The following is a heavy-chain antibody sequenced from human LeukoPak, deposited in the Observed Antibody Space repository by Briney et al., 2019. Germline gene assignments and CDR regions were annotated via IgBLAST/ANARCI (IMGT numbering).Heavy chain of an antibody. D-gene: IGHD5-24*01. CDR3: ARKGRDGYNDY. V-gene: IGHV5-51*01. J-gene: IGHJ4*02. CDR1: GYSFTSYR. Sequence: PKMFCKGSGYSFTSYRVGWVRQLPGKGLEWMGIIYPGDSDTRYSPSFQSQVTISADKSISTAYLQWSSLKASDTAMYYCARKGRDGYNDYWGQGTLVSVSS. CDR2: IYPGDSDT.